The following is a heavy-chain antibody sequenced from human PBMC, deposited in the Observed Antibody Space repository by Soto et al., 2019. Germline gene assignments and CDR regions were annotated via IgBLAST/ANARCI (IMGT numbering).Heavy chain of an antibody. CDR3: AKDFSDIWDYRRDFDY. CDR1: GFNFDDYA. V-gene: IGHV3-9*01. Sequence: EVQLVESGGGLVQPGRSLRLSCGASGFNFDDYAMHWVRQAPGMGLEWVSGISWNSGSIAYADSVKGRFTISRDNAKNSLYLQMNSLTPEDTALYYCAKDFSDIWDYRRDFDYWGQGTLVTVSS. CDR2: ISWNSGSI. J-gene: IGHJ4*02. D-gene: IGHD1-7*01.